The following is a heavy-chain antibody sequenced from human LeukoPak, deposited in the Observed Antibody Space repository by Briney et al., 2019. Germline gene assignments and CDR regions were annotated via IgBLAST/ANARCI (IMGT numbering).Heavy chain of an antibody. Sequence: SETLSLTCTVSGYSISSGYYWGWIRQPPGKGLEWIGSIYHSGSTYYNPSLKSRVTISVDTSKNQFSLKLSSVTASDTTVYYCARGSDLYYYDSSGQYDYWGQGTLVTVSS. CDR1: GYSISSGYY. CDR2: IYHSGST. D-gene: IGHD3-22*01. J-gene: IGHJ4*02. V-gene: IGHV4-38-2*02. CDR3: ARGSDLYYYDSSGQYDY.